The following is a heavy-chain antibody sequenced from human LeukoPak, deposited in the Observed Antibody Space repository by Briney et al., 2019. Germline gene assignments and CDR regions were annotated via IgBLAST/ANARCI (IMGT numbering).Heavy chain of an antibody. D-gene: IGHD1-14*01. J-gene: IGHJ4*02. Sequence: SETLSLTCAVYGGSFSGYYWSWIRQPPGKGLEWIGSIYHSGSTYYNPPLKSRVTISVDTSKNQFSLKLSSVTAADTAVYYCARHNAALLYWGQGTLVTVSS. CDR3: ARHNAALLY. CDR1: GGSFSGYY. V-gene: IGHV4-34*01. CDR2: IYHSGST.